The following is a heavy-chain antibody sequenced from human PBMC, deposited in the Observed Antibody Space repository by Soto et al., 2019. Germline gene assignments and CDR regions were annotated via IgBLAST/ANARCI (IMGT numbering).Heavy chain of an antibody. J-gene: IGHJ6*02. Sequence: GGSLRLSCAASGFTFSSYGMHWVRQAPGKGLEWVAVISYDGSNKYYADSVKGRFTISRDNSKNTLYLQMNSLRAEDTAVYYCAKDGAGHLYYYDSSGDYDMDVWGQGTTVTVS. V-gene: IGHV3-30*18. CDR2: ISYDGSNK. CDR3: AKDGAGHLYYYDSSGDYDMDV. CDR1: GFTFSSYG. D-gene: IGHD3-22*01.